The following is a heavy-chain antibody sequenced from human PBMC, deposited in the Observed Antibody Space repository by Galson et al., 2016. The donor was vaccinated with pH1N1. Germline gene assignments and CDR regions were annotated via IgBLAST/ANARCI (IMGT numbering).Heavy chain of an antibody. J-gene: IGHJ6*02. Sequence: SETLSLTCSVSGGSVSGISYFWTWIRQPPGKGLEWLASVYSSGSPSYNSSLRSRLSMSVDTSQNHVSLELTSVTAADTAVYFCARRRTMIRSVSYYLYEMDVWGRGTTVLVSS. V-gene: IGHV4-39*01. CDR3: ARRRTMIRSVSYYLYEMDV. D-gene: IGHD3-10*01. CDR1: GGSVSGISYF. CDR2: VYSSGSP.